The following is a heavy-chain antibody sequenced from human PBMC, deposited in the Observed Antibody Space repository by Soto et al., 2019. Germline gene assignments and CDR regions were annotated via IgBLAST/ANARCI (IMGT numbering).Heavy chain of an antibody. CDR2: ISGSGGST. CDR1: GFTFSSYA. CDR3: AKKEVKRGEVLRFLEWLPFRWVYFDY. J-gene: IGHJ4*02. V-gene: IGHV3-23*01. D-gene: IGHD3-3*01. Sequence: GGSLRLSCAASGFTFSSYAMSWVRQAPGKGLEWVSAISGSGGSTYYGDSVKGRFTISRDNSKNTLYLQMNSLRAEDTAVYYCAKKEVKRGEVLRFLEWLPFRWVYFDYWGQGTLVTVSS.